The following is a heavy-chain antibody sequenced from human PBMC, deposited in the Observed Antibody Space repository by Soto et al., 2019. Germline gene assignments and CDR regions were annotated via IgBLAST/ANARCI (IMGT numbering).Heavy chain of an antibody. V-gene: IGHV6-1*01. J-gene: IGHJ5*02. Sequence: SQTPSLTCAISGDSVSSNTAAWNWIRSSPSRGLEWLGRTYYRSHWRHDYAASAKSRITVNPDTSNNYFSLHLNSLTPADTAVYCCASGVAGSDVDLWGQGTLVTVSS. CDR3: ASGVAGSDVDL. D-gene: IGHD6-19*01. CDR1: GDSVSSNTAA. CDR2: TYYRSHWRH.